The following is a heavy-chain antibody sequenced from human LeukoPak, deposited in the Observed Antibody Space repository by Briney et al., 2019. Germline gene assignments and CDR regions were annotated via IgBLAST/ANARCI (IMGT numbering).Heavy chain of an antibody. CDR1: GYTFTGYY. J-gene: IGHJ4*02. Sequence: ASVKVSCKASGYTFTGYYMHWVRQAPGQGLEWMGRINPNSGGTNYAQKFQGRVTMARDASISTAYMELSRLRSDDTAVYYCARDDRTIAAAGTPDYWGQGTLVTVSS. CDR3: ARDDRTIAAAGTPDY. CDR2: INPNSGGT. D-gene: IGHD6-13*01. V-gene: IGHV1-2*06.